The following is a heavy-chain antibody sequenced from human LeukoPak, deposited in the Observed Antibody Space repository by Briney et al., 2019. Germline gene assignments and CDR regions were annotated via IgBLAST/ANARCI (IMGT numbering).Heavy chain of an antibody. J-gene: IGHJ3*02. Sequence: ASVKVSCKASGGTFSSYAISWVRQAPGQGLEWMGGIIPIFGTANYAQKFQGRVTITTDESTSTAYMELSSLRSEDTAVYYCAREGRRAGAFDIWGQGTMVTVSS. CDR1: GGTFSSYA. CDR2: IIPIFGTA. V-gene: IGHV1-69*05. CDR3: AREGRRAGAFDI.